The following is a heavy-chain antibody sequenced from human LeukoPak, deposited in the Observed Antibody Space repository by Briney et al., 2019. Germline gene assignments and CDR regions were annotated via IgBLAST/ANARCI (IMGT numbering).Heavy chain of an antibody. CDR2: IGDSGTTI. CDR1: GGSISGGGYY. D-gene: IGHD2-2*01. CDR3: ATQYCSDTTCYADY. V-gene: IGHV3-11*04. J-gene: IGHJ4*02. Sequence: PSETLSLTCTVSGGSISGGGYYWSWIRQAPGTGLEWVSYIGDSGTTIYYADSVKGRFTISRDDAKKSFYLQMNSLRPEDTAVYYCATQYCSDTTCYADYWGQGTLVTVSS.